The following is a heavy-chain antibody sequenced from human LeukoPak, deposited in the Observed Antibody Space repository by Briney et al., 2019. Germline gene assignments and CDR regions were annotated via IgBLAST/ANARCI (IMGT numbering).Heavy chain of an antibody. CDR1: GGSISSGSYY. CDR3: ARGESSGSKWFDP. CDR2: IYTSGGT. Sequence: SQTLSLTCTVSGGSISSGSYYWSWIRQPAGKGLEWIGRIYTSGGTNYNPSLKSRVTISVDTSKNQFSLKLSSVTAADTAVYYCARGESSGSKWFDPWGQGTLVTVSS. J-gene: IGHJ5*02. V-gene: IGHV4-61*02. D-gene: IGHD3-22*01.